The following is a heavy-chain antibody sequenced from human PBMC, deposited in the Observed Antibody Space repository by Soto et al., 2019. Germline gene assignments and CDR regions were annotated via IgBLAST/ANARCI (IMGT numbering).Heavy chain of an antibody. CDR2: ISGGGTAT. CDR1: GFPCINFA. D-gene: IGHD3-10*01. Sequence: GSLRLSCAASGFPCINFAMSWVRQSPGKGLEWVSAISGGGTATWYADSVRGRFTISRDNSKNTVYLQMNSLRAEDTAVYYCAKFGASGSYFQFDYWGHGTLVTVSS. CDR3: AKFGASGSYFQFDY. V-gene: IGHV3-23*01. J-gene: IGHJ4*01.